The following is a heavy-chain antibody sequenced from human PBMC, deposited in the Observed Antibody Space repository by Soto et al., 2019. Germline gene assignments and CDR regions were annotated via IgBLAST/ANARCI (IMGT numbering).Heavy chain of an antibody. CDR1: GFTFSSYA. CDR3: ARAAAGFGY. V-gene: IGHV3-30-3*01. Sequence: ESGGGVVQPGRSLRLSCAASGFTFSSYAMHWVRQAPGKGLEWVAVISYDGSNKYYADSVKGRFTISRDNSKNTLYLQMNSLRAEDTAVYYCARAAAGFGYWGQGTLVTVSS. J-gene: IGHJ4*02. D-gene: IGHD6-13*01. CDR2: ISYDGSNK.